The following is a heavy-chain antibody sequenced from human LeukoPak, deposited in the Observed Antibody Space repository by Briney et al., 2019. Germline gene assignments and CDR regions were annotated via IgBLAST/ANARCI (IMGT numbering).Heavy chain of an antibody. CDR1: GGSISSYY. V-gene: IGHV4-59*08. J-gene: IGHJ4*02. CDR2: ISDSGST. CDR3: ARRGGTVVGDTGYHYWYFDN. D-gene: IGHD5-12*01. Sequence: SETLSLTCTVSGGSISSYYWSWVRQFPGKGLEWIGYISDSGSTNYSPSLESRVTISVDTSKNKFFLILSSATAADTAVYYCARRGGTVVGDTGYHYWYFDNWGQGTLVTVSS.